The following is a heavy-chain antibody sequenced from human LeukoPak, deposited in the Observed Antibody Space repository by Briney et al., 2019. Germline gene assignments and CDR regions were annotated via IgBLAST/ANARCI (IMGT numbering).Heavy chain of an antibody. V-gene: IGHV4-4*02. CDR2: IYDSGST. Sequence: PSETLSLTCAVSGGSISSSNWWSWVRQPPGKGLEWIGYIYDSGSTKYNPSLKSRVNTSVDTSKNQFSLKLRSVTAADTAVYFCARDGGGFDLWGRGTLVTVSS. D-gene: IGHD3-10*01. J-gene: IGHJ2*01. CDR1: GGSISSSNW. CDR3: ARDGGGFDL.